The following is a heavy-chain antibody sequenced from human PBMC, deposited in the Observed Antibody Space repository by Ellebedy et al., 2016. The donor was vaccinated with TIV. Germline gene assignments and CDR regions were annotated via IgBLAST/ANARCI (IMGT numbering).Heavy chain of an antibody. D-gene: IGHD3-16*01. CDR1: GGSISTYY. Sequence: MPSETLSLTCTVSGGSISTYYWSWIRQPPGKGLEWIGYIYYSGSTKYNPSLKSRVTISVDTSKNQFSLKLSSVTAADTAVYYCARGGDGYIHYWGQGTLVTVSS. CDR3: ARGGDGYIHY. V-gene: IGHV4-59*08. CDR2: IYYSGST. J-gene: IGHJ4*02.